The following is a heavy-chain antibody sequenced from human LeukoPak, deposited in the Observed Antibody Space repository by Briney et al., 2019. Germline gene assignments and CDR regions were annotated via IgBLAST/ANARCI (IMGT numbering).Heavy chain of an antibody. J-gene: IGHJ3*02. CDR2: IGTAGGT. CDR3: ARWGMRLVGGGSGSYAFDI. V-gene: IGHV3-13*01. Sequence: PGGSLTLPCAASGFTSSSYDMHWVRQATGKGLEWLSSIGTAGGTYYPGSVKGRFPISRENAKNSLYLQMNSLRAGDTAGYYRARWGMRLVGGGSGSYAFDIWGQGTMVTVSS. D-gene: IGHD3-10*01. CDR1: GFTSSSYD.